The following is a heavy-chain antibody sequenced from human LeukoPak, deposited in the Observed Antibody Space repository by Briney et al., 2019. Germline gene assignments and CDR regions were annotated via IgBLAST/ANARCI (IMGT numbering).Heavy chain of an antibody. CDR3: AREGSSWTLFDY. CDR1: GGSFSGYY. Sequence: SETLSLTCAVYGGSFSGYYWSWIRQPPGKGLEWIGGINHSGSTNYNPSLKSRVTISVDTSKNQFSLKLSSVTAADTAVYYCAREGSSWTLFDYWGQGTLVTVSS. D-gene: IGHD6-13*01. J-gene: IGHJ4*02. V-gene: IGHV4-34*01. CDR2: INHSGST.